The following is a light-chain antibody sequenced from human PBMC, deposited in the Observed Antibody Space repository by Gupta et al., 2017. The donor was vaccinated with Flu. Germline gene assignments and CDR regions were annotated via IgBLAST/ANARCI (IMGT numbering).Light chain of an antibody. CDR1: SSDVGGYNY. V-gene: IGLV2-14*01. CDR3: SSDTSSSTYV. CDR2: EVS. J-gene: IGLJ1*01. Sequence: QSALTQPASVSGSPGPSITISCTGTSSDVGGYNYVSWYQQHPGKARKLMIYEVSNRPAGVANRLSGSKSGNTASLTISGLKEEDEADYYCSSDTSSSTYVFGTGTKVTVL.